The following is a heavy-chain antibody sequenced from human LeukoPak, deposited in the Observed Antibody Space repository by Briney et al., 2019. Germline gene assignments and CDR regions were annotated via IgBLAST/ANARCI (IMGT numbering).Heavy chain of an antibody. Sequence: SETLSLTCAVYGGSFSGYYWSWIRQPPGKGLEWIGEINHSGSTNYNPSLKSRVTISVDTSKNQFSLKLSAVTAADPPVYYCARVHTYSDRYDFWSGYHHYFDSWGQGTLVTVSS. D-gene: IGHD3-3*01. J-gene: IGHJ4*02. V-gene: IGHV4-34*01. CDR1: GGSFSGYY. CDR3: ARVHTYSDRYDFWSGYHHYFDS. CDR2: INHSGST.